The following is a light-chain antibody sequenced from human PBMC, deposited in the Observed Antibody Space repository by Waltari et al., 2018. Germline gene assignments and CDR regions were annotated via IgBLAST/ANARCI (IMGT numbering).Light chain of an antibody. CDR2: DNN. CDR3: GTWDSSLTGAV. CDR1: SSNFGNNY. J-gene: IGLJ2*01. Sequence: QSVLTQPPSVSAAPGQRVTISCSGSSSNFGNNYVAWYQQLPGKAPKPPITDNNNRPSGIPDRFPGSKSGTSATLGITGLQTGDEAVYYCGTWDSSLTGAVFGGGTKLTVL. V-gene: IGLV1-51*01.